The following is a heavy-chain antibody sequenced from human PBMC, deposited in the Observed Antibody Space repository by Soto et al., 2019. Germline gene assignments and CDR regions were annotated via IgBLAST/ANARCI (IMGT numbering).Heavy chain of an antibody. CDR3: ARVGVYYYGSGSYYDYYGMDV. CDR1: GYTFTSYG. J-gene: IGHJ6*02. V-gene: IGHV1-18*04. CDR2: ISAYNGNT. Sequence: GASVKVSCKASGYTFTSYGISWVRQAPGQGLEWMGWISAYNGNTNYAQKLQGRVTMTTDTSTSTAYMELRSPRSDDTAVYYCARVGVYYYGSGSYYDYYGMDVWGQGTTVTVSS. D-gene: IGHD3-10*01.